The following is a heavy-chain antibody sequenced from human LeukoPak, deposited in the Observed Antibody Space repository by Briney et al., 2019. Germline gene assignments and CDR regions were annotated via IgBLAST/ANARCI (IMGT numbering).Heavy chain of an antibody. CDR2: ISAYNGNT. J-gene: IGHJ4*02. V-gene: IGHV1-18*01. Sequence: ASVKVSCKASGYTFTSYDISWVRQAPGQGLEWMGWISAYNGNTNYAQKLQGRVTMTTDTSTSTAYMELRSLRSDDTAVYYCARDLTSYSSFNYWGQGTLVTVSS. CDR3: ARDLTSYSSFNY. CDR1: GYTFTSYD. D-gene: IGHD6-19*01.